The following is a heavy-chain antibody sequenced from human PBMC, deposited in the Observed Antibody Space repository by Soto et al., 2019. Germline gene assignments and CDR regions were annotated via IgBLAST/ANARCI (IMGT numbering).Heavy chain of an antibody. J-gene: IGHJ5*02. CDR3: RIGYCSSTSCYASNWFDP. V-gene: IGHV3-21*01. Sequence: EVQLVESGGGLVKPGRSLRLSCAASGFTFSSYSMNWVRQAPGKGLEWVSSISSSSSYIYYADSVKGRFTISRDNAKNSLYLQMNSLRAEDTAVYYCRIGYCSSTSCYASNWFDPWGQGTLVTVSS. D-gene: IGHD2-2*01. CDR2: ISSSSSYI. CDR1: GFTFSSYS.